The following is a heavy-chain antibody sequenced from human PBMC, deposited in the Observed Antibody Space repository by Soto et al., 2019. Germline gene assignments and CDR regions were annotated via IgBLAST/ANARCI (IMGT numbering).Heavy chain of an antibody. Sequence: GVLRLSCAASGFTFSSYAMSWVRQAPGKGLEWVSAISGSGGSTYYADSVKGRFTISRDNSKNTLYLQMNSLRAEDTAVYYCAKKFYDYVWGSYLIDYWGQGTLVTVSS. V-gene: IGHV3-23*01. CDR1: GFTFSSYA. CDR3: AKKFYDYVWGSYLIDY. D-gene: IGHD3-16*02. J-gene: IGHJ4*02. CDR2: ISGSGGST.